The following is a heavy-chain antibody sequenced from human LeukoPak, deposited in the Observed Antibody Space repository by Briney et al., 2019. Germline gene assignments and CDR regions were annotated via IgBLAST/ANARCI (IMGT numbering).Heavy chain of an antibody. V-gene: IGHV4-39*02. CDR2: IYYSGCT. D-gene: IGHD3-10*01. J-gene: IGHJ3*02. CDR3: ARDLAPASITMVRGVIGAFDI. CDR1: GGSISSSSYY. Sequence: SETLSLTCTVSGGSISSSSYYWGWIRQPPGKGLEWIGSIYYSGCTYYNPSLKSRVTISVDTSKNQFSLQLNSVTPEDTAVYYCARDLAPASITMVRGVIGAFDIWGQGTMVTVSS.